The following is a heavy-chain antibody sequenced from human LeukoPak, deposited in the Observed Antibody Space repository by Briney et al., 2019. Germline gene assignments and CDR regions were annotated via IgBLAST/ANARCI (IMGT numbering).Heavy chain of an antibody. D-gene: IGHD6-13*01. J-gene: IGHJ6*02. CDR1: GYTFTTFG. V-gene: IGHV1-46*01. CDR3: ARREVAAAGPYGMDV. CDR2: INPSGGST. Sequence: GASVKVSCKASGYTFTTFGVSWVRQAPGQGLEWMGIINPSGGSTSYAQKFQGRVTMTRDTSTSTVYMELSSLRSEDTAVYYCARREVAAAGPYGMDVWGQGTTVTVSS.